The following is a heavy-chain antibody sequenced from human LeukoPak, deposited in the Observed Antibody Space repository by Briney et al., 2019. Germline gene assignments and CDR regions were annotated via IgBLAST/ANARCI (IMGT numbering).Heavy chain of an antibody. D-gene: IGHD3-16*01. V-gene: IGHV3-7*01. CDR2: IKQDGSEK. J-gene: IGHJ5*02. CDR3: ARGGGTDWYDP. Sequence: GGSLRLSCAASGFTFSNYWMSWVRQTPGKGLEWVANIKQDGSEKTYVDSVKGRFTISRDNAKNSLYLQMNSLRVEDTAVYYCARGGGTDWYDPWGQGTLVTVSS. CDR1: GFTFSNYW.